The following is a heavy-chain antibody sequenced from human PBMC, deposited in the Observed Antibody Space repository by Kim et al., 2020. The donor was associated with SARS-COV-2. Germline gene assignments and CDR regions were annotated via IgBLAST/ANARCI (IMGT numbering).Heavy chain of an antibody. J-gene: IGHJ5*02. D-gene: IGHD3-10*01. CDR3: ARARYGSETYGWFDP. Sequence: SETLSPTCTVSGVSISRGGYYWSWIRQHPGKGLEWIGYIYYSGSTYYNPSLKSRVTISVDTSKNQFSLRQSSVTAADTAVYYCARARYGSETYGWFDPWGQGTLVTVSS. CDR2: IYYSGST. CDR1: GVSISRGGYY. V-gene: IGHV4-31*03.